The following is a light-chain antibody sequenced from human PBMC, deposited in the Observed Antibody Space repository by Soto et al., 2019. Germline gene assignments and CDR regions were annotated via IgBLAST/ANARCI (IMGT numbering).Light chain of an antibody. J-gene: IGLJ3*02. CDR2: VNSDGSH. Sequence: QAVVTQSPSASASLGASVKLTCTLSSGHSSYAIAWHQQQPEKGPRYLMKVNSDGSHIKGDGIPDRCSGSSSGAERYLTISSLQSEDEADYSCQTWGTGIRVFGGGTKLTVL. CDR3: QTWGTGIRV. V-gene: IGLV4-69*01. CDR1: SGHSSYA.